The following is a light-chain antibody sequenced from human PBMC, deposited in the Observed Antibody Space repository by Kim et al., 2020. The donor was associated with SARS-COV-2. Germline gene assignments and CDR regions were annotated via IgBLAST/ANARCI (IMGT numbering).Light chain of an antibody. CDR2: AAS. Sequence: ITDWLAWYQQIPGKAPKLLIYAASTLQSGVSSRFSGSGSGTEFSLTISSLQPEDFATYFCQQADKFPWTFGQGTKVDIK. V-gene: IGKV1-12*01. J-gene: IGKJ1*01. CDR3: QQADKFPWT. CDR1: ITDW.